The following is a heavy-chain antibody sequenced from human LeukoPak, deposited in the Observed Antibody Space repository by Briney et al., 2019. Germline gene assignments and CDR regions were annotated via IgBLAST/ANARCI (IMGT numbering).Heavy chain of an antibody. CDR3: AIEGELSFP. J-gene: IGHJ5*02. D-gene: IGHD3-16*02. V-gene: IGHV1-8*01. CDR2: MNPNSGNT. Sequence: ASVKVSCKASGYTFTSYDINWVRQATGQGLEWMGWMNPNSGNTGYAQKFQGRVTMTRDTSTSTVYMELSSLRSEDTAVYYCAIEGELSFPWGQGTLVTVSS. CDR1: GYTFTSYD.